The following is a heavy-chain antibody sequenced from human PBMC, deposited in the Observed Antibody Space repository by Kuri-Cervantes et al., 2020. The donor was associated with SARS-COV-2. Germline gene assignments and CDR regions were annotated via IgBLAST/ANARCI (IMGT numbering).Heavy chain of an antibody. CDR3: ARVQGQYYDFWSGYYTGAGYFDY. CDR2: INPNSGGT. J-gene: IGHJ4*02. D-gene: IGHD3-3*01. Sequence: ASVKVSCKASGYTFTGYYMHWVRQAPGQGLEWMGWINPNSGGTNYAQKFQGRVTMTRDTSISTAYMELSRLRSDATAVYYCARVQGQYYDFWSGYYTGAGYFDYWGQGTLVTVSS. V-gene: IGHV1-2*02. CDR1: GYTFTGYY.